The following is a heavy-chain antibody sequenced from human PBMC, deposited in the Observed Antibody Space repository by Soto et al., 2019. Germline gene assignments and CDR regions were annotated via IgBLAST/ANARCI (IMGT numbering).Heavy chain of an antibody. J-gene: IGHJ4*02. V-gene: IGHV2-5*02. CDR3: AHCTLHDYGDYDPGTSHVFDS. CDR1: GFSLSNSGVG. Sequence: QITLKESGPSPVKPTQTLTVTCTFSGFSLSNSGVGVAWIRQPPGKALEWLALIYGDNDKRYSPSLKTRLTNAKDTSQNQVVLTMPNVDPVDTATYYCAHCTLHDYGDYDPGTSHVFDSWGQGTLVTVSS. D-gene: IGHD4-17*01. CDR2: IYGDNDK.